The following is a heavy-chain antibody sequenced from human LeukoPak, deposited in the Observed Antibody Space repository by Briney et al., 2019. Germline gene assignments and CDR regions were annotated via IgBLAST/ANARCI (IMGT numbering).Heavy chain of an antibody. CDR3: ARHPGYSSSWSGLNRFDY. V-gene: IGHV4-38-2*02. D-gene: IGHD6-13*01. Sequence: SETLPLTCSVSGYSISSAYYWGWIRQPPGKGLEWIGTMYHSGSTNYNPSLKSRVTISVDTSKNQFSLKLSSVTAADTAVYYCARHPGYSSSWSGLNRFDYWGQGTLVTVSS. J-gene: IGHJ4*02. CDR2: MYHSGST. CDR1: GYSISSAYY.